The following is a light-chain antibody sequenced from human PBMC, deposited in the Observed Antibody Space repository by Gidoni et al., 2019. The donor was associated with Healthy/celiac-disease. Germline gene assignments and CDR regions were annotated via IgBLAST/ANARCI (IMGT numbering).Light chain of an antibody. CDR2: CAS. Sequence: EIVLTQSPATLSVSPGERATLSFRASQSVSSNLSWYQQKPGQAPRLLIYCASTRATGIPARFSGSVSGTEFTLTISSLQSEYFAVYFCQQYNNWPRGLTFGGGTKVEIK. J-gene: IGKJ4*01. CDR3: QQYNNWPRGLT. V-gene: IGKV3-15*01. CDR1: QSVSSN.